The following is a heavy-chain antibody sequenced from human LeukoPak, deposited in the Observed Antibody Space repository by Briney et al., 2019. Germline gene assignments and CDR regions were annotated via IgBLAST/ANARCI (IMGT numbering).Heavy chain of an antibody. V-gene: IGHV1-46*01. CDR3: ARDQEGFDY. CDR2: IYPRDGSA. J-gene: IGHJ4*02. CDR1: GYTFTNNY. Sequence: ASVKVSCKASGYTFTNNYLHWVRQAPGQGLEWMGMIYPRDGSASYAQNFQRRVTVTTDTSTTTVHMELRGLRSEDTAVYYCARDQEGFDYWGQGTVVTVSS.